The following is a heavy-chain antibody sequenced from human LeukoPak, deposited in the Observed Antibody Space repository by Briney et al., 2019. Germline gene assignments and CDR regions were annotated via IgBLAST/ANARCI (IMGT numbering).Heavy chain of an antibody. Sequence: GGSLRLSCAASGFTFSSYGMHWVRQAPGKGLEWVAVIWSDGINKDYADSVKGRFTISRDNSENTLYLQMNSLRAEDTAVYYCATDGGGKPFDYWGQGTLVTVSS. D-gene: IGHD4-23*01. V-gene: IGHV3-33*01. J-gene: IGHJ4*02. CDR1: GFTFSSYG. CDR2: IWSDGINK. CDR3: ATDGGGKPFDY.